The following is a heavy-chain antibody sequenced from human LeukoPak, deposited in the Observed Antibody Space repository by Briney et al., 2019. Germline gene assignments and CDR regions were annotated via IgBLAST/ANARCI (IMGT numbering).Heavy chain of an antibody. J-gene: IGHJ4*02. Sequence: GGSLRLSCAASGFTVSSNYMSWVRQAPGKGLEWVSVIYSGGSTYYADSVKGRFTISRDNSKNTLYLQMNSLRAEDTAVYYCARREVIRFLEWSFDYWGQGTLVTVSS. V-gene: IGHV3-53*01. CDR3: ARREVIRFLEWSFDY. D-gene: IGHD3-3*01. CDR2: IYSGGST. CDR1: GFTVSSNY.